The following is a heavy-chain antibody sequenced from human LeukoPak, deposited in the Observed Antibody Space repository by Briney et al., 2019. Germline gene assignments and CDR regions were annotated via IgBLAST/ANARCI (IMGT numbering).Heavy chain of an antibody. CDR1: GYTFTSYD. V-gene: IGHV1-8*03. J-gene: IGHJ2*01. D-gene: IGHD3-22*01. Sequence: ASVKVSCKASGYTFTSYDINWVRQATGQGLEWMGWMNPNSGNTGYAQKFQGRVTITRNTSISTAYMELSSLRSEDTAVYYCARDYYDSSPYWYFDLWGRGTLVTVSS. CDR3: ARDYYDSSPYWYFDL. CDR2: MNPNSGNT.